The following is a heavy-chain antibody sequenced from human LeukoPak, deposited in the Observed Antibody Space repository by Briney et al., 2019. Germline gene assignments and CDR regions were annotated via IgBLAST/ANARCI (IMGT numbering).Heavy chain of an antibody. J-gene: IGHJ4*02. D-gene: IGHD3-10*01. Sequence: GASVKVSCKTSGYTFTTYGISWVRQAPGQGLEWMGWISAYNGNTNYAQKHQGRVTMTTDTSTSTAYMELRSLRSDDTAVYYCARDTLVGFGEPPDYWGQGTLVTVSS. CDR2: ISAYNGNT. CDR3: ARDTLVGFGEPPDY. CDR1: GYTFTTYG. V-gene: IGHV1-18*01.